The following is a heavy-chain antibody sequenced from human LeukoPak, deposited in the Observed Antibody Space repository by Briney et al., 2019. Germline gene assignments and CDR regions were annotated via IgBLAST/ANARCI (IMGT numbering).Heavy chain of an antibody. CDR1: GFTFSSYG. CDR3: AKMDGKRFDY. J-gene: IGHJ4*02. D-gene: IGHD3/OR15-3a*01. CDR2: ISGSGYTT. Sequence: GGSLRLSCAASGFTFSSYGMSWVRQAPGKGLVWVSAISGSGYTTYYADSVEGRFTISRDNSKNTLHLQMNSLRAEDTAVYYCAKMDGKRFDYWGQGTLVAVPS. V-gene: IGHV3-23*01.